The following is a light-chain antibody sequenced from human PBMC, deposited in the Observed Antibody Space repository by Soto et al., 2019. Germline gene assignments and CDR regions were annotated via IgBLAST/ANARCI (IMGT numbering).Light chain of an antibody. CDR1: HSDIGNYNY. CDR2: DVG. J-gene: IGLJ1*01. V-gene: IGLV2-14*03. Sequence: QSALTQPASVSGCPGQSITISCTGTHSDIGNYNYVSWYQHLPGKAPKLMIYDVGSRPSGVSSRFSGSKSGNTASLAISGLQAEDEADYYCNSYREDHPRFYVFRTGTKVTVL. CDR3: NSYREDHPRFYV.